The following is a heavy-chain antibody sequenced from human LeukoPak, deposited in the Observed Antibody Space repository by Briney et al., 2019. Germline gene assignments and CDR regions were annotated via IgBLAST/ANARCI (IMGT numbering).Heavy chain of an antibody. CDR3: ASSPRSGDFWSGADAFDI. CDR2: ISAYNGNT. Sequence: ASVKVSCKASGYTFTSYGISWVRQAPGQGLEWMGWISAYNGNTNYAQKLQGRVTMTTDTSTSTAYMELRSLRSDDTAVYYCASSPRSGDFWSGADAFDIWGQGTMVTVSS. D-gene: IGHD3-3*01. CDR1: GYTFTSYG. V-gene: IGHV1-18*01. J-gene: IGHJ3*02.